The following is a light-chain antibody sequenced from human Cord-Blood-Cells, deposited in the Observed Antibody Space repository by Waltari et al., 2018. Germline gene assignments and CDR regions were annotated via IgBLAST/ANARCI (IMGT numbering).Light chain of an antibody. V-gene: IGKV1-33*01. J-gene: IGKJ2*01. CDR3: EHYLSLPYP. CDR1: QDITTT. CDR2: DAS. Sequence: DIQLNQNPYPLSAAVGDRVTTSCQATQDITTTLSWFQQKPGKAPQLLIYDASSLQAGVPSMFSGTGSGTAFSFTITSLQPNDSATYYCEHYLSLPYPCGRGTKLQIK.